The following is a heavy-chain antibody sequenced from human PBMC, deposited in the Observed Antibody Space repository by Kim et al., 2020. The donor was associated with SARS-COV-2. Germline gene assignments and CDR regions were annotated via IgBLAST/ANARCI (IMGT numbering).Heavy chain of an antibody. CDR2: IIPIFGTA. D-gene: IGHD3-9*01. Sequence: SVKVSCKASGGTFSSYAISWVRQAPGQGLEWMGGIIPIFGTANYAQKFQGRVTITADESTSTAYMELSSLRSEDTAVYYCASDSYYDILTGYYASYYFDYWGQGTLVTVSS. V-gene: IGHV1-69*13. J-gene: IGHJ4*02. CDR3: ASDSYYDILTGYYASYYFDY. CDR1: GGTFSSYA.